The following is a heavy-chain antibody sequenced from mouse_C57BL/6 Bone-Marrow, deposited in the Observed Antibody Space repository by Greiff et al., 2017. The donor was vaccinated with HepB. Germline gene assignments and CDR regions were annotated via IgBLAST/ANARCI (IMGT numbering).Heavy chain of an antibody. Sequence: QVHVKQSGAELVRPGASVTLSCKASGYTFTDYEMHWVKQTPVHGLEWIGAIDPETGGTAYNQKFKGKAILTADKSSSTAYMELRSLTSEDTAVYYCTTGYFDVWGTGTTVTVSS. CDR3: TTGYFDV. V-gene: IGHV1-15*01. J-gene: IGHJ1*03. CDR2: IDPETGGT. CDR1: GYTFTDYE.